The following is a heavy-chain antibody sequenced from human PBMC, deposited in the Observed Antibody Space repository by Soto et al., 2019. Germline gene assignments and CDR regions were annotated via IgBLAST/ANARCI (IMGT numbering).Heavy chain of an antibody. Sequence: GGSLRLSCAASGFTFSSYAMHWVRQAPGKGLEWVAVISYDGSNKYYADSVKGRFTISRDNSKNSLYLQMNSLRDEDTAVYYCARVPSGSYPRGYYFDYWGQGTLVTVSS. D-gene: IGHD1-26*01. J-gene: IGHJ4*02. V-gene: IGHV3-30-3*01. CDR2: ISYDGSNK. CDR1: GFTFSSYA. CDR3: ARVPSGSYPRGYYFDY.